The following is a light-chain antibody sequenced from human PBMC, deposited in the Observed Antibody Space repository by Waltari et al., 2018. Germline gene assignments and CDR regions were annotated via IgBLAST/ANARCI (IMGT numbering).Light chain of an antibody. CDR1: SRDVGGFDY. CDR3: SSYTSHNTLI. V-gene: IGLV2-14*03. J-gene: IGLJ2*01. Sequence: QSALTQPASVSGSPGQSITIPCTGTSRDVGGFDYVSRYQQHPGNAPRLIIYDVSKRPSGVSNRFSGSKSGNTASLTISGLQAEDESDYYCSSYTSHNTLIFGAGTKLTVL. CDR2: DVS.